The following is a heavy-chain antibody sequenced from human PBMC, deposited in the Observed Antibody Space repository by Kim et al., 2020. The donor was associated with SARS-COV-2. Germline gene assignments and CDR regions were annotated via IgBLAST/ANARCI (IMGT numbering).Heavy chain of an antibody. CDR1: GGTFSSYA. Sequence: SVKVSCKASGGTFSSYAISWVRQAPGQGLEWMGRIIPILGIANYAQKFQGRVTITADKSTSTAYMELSSLRSEDTAVYYCARTITGELLAGGNYYYGMDVWGQGTTVTVSS. D-gene: IGHD1-26*01. V-gene: IGHV1-69*04. J-gene: IGHJ6*02. CDR3: ARTITGELLAGGNYYYGMDV. CDR2: IIPILGIA.